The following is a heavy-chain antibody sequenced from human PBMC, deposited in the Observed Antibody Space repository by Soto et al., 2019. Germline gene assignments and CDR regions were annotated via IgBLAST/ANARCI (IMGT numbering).Heavy chain of an antibody. CDR3: ARLGGYYQAFDN. CDR2: IYYTGTT. J-gene: IGHJ4*02. CDR1: GGSISSRSYY. V-gene: IGHV4-39*07. Sequence: TSETLSLTCTVSGGSISSRSYYRGCIRQPPGKGLEWIGSIYYTGTTTYNPSLKSRLTISEDTSKNQFSLKLRSVTSADTAVYYCARLGGYYQAFDNWGQGTLVTVSS. D-gene: IGHD3-22*01.